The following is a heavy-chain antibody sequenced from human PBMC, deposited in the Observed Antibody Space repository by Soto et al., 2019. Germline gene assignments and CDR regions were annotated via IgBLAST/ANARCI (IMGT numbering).Heavy chain of an antibody. CDR3: AKDIAVAGTSYYYYGMDV. J-gene: IGHJ6*02. D-gene: IGHD6-19*01. CDR2: ISYDGSNK. CDR1: GFTFSSYA. Sequence: SLRLSCAASGFTFSSYAMHWVRQAPGKGLEWVAVISYDGSNKYYADSVKGRFTISRDNSKNTLYLQMNSLRAEDTAVYYCAKDIAVAGTSYYYYGMDVWGQGTTVTVSS. V-gene: IGHV3-30*04.